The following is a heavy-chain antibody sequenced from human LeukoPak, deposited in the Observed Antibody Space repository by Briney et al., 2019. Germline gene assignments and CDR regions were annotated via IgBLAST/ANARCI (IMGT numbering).Heavy chain of an antibody. CDR1: GFTFSSYS. J-gene: IGHJ6*03. D-gene: IGHD2-2*01. V-gene: IGHV3-21*01. Sequence: GGSLGLSCAASGFTFSSYSMNWVRQAPGKGLEWVSSISSSSSYIYYADSVKGRFTISRDNAKNSLYLQMNSLRAEDTAVYYCARDEVPADYYMDVWGKGTTVTVSS. CDR2: ISSSSSYI. CDR3: ARDEVPADYYMDV.